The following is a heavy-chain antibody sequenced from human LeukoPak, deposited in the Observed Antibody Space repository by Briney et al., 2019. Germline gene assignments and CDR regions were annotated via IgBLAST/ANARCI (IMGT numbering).Heavy chain of an antibody. CDR3: AKNYGDSNWFDP. D-gene: IGHD4-17*01. CDR2: TDYRSNYLN. V-gene: IGHV6-1*01. CDR1: GDSVSGNSAA. Sequence: SQTLSLTCAISGDSVSGNSAAWNWVRQSPSRGLEWLGSTDYRSNYLNAYALSVTRRIPINPDTSKNQFSLQLNSVTPEDTAVYYCAKNYGDSNWFDPWGQGTLVTVSS. J-gene: IGHJ5*02.